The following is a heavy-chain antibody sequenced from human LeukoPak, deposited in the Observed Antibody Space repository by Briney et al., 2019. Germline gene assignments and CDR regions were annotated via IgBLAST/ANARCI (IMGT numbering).Heavy chain of an antibody. CDR2: VTWNSGKV. V-gene: IGHV3-9*01. D-gene: IGHD3-10*02. Sequence: PGGSLRLSCAASGFKFDDYAMHWVRQGPGKGLEWVSGVTWNSGKVGYGDSVKGRFTISRDNAKNSLFLQMNTLRREDTALYYCAKGGPMFGEFRSFDYRGRGTLVTVSS. CDR3: AKGGPMFGEFRSFDY. J-gene: IGHJ4*02. CDR1: GFKFDDYA.